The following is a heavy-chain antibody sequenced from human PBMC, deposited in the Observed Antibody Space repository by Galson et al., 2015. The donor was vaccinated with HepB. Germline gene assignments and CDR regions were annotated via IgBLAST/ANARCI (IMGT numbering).Heavy chain of an antibody. D-gene: IGHD6-6*01. J-gene: IGHJ4*02. Sequence: CAISGDSVSSNSAAWNWIRQSPSRGLEWLGRTYYRSKWSSDYAESVKSRITINRDTSKNQFSLQLNSVTPEDTAMYFCARGGARDSSSAYFDFWGQGT. CDR2: TYYRSKWSS. CDR1: GDSVSSNSAA. V-gene: IGHV6-1*01. CDR3: ARGGARDSSSAYFDF.